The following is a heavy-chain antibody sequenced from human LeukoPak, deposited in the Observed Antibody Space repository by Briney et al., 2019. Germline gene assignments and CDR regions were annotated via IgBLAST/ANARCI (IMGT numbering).Heavy chain of an antibody. D-gene: IGHD2-2*01. CDR3: AKFNRQYCSSISCYGGFDY. Sequence: GGSLRLSCAASGFTFSSYSMNWVRQAPGKGLEWVSSISSSSSYIYYADSVKGRFTISRDNAKSSLYLQMNSLRAEDTAVYYCAKFNRQYCSSISCYGGFDYWGQGTLVTVSS. V-gene: IGHV3-21*01. J-gene: IGHJ4*02. CDR1: GFTFSSYS. CDR2: ISSSSSYI.